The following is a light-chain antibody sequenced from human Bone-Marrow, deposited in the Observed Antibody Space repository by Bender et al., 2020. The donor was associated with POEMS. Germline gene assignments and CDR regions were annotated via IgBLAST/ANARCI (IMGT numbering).Light chain of an antibody. CDR3: YSTVNNVNQGV. CDR2: DDS. V-gene: IGLV3-10*01. Sequence: SYELTQPPSVSVSPGQTARITCSGDELPQRYVYWYHQKSGQAPVLVIHDDSQRHTGIPERFSCASSGTVATLTVSGAQVEDEGDYYCYSTVNNVNQGVFGGGTRLTVV. J-gene: IGLJ3*02. CDR1: ELPQRY.